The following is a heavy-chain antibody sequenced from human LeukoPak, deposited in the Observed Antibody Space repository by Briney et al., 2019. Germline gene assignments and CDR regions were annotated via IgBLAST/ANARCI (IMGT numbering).Heavy chain of an antibody. CDR1: GFSVSSAW. V-gene: IGHV3-7*03. Sequence: GGSLRLSCAASGFSVSSAWMRWVRQSPGKGLEWVANINKDGSEEYYVDSVRGRFTISRDNGKNSLNLQMNSLRVEDTAVYYCTTSQDIVVVPAAIRFDYWGQGTLVTVSS. J-gene: IGHJ4*02. D-gene: IGHD2-2*01. CDR3: TTSQDIVVVPAAIRFDY. CDR2: INKDGSEE.